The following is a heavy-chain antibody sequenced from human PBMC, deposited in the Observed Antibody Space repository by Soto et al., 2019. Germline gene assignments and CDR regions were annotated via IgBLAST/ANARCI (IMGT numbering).Heavy chain of an antibody. J-gene: IGHJ3*02. CDR3: AIISTSGGDDAFDI. Sequence: QVQLVESGGGVVQPGRSLRLSCAASGVTFSNYAMHWVRQAPGKGLEWVADIFSDEINKYSADSVKGRFNISRVNSKDTMFLQMSSLRPEDTAVYYCAIISTSGGDDAFDIWGQGTMVTVSS. V-gene: IGHV3-30-3*01. D-gene: IGHD2-8*02. CDR2: IFSDEINK. CDR1: GVTFSNYA.